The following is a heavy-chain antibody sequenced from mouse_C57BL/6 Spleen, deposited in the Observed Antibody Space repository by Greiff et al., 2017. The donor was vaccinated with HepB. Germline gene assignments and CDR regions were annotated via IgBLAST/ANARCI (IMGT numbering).Heavy chain of an antibody. D-gene: IGHD2-10*02. CDR2: IYPGDGDT. J-gene: IGHJ2*01. V-gene: IGHV1-80*01. CDR1: GYAFSSYW. Sequence: QVHVKQSGAELVKPGASVKISCKASGYAFSSYWMNWVKQSPGKGLEWIGKIYPGDGDTNYNGKFKGKATLTADKSSSTAYMQLSSLTSEDSAVYFCALGWYYFDYWGQGTTLTVSS. CDR3: ALGWYYFDY.